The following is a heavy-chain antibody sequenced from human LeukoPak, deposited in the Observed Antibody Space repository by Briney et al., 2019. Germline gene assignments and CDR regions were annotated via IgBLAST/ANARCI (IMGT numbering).Heavy chain of an antibody. J-gene: IGHJ4*02. V-gene: IGHV3-23*01. CDR1: GFAFTSFA. Sequence: GGSLRLSCAASGFAFTSFAMSWVRQAPGKGLEWVATVSGGGSTTYYADSVKGRFTISSDSSKNTVFLQMTSLRAEDTAVYFCATEGFGSGWSLTNYFDHWGQGTLVTVSS. CDR3: ATEGFGSGWSLTNYFDH. CDR2: VSGGGSTT. D-gene: IGHD6-19*01.